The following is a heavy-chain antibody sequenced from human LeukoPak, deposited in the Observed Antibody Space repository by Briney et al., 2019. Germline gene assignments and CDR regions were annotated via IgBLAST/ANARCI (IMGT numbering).Heavy chain of an antibody. CDR3: ARGQLGPTSALFDS. V-gene: IGHV1-46*01. CDR1: GYTFIDYY. CDR2: INPAGGST. J-gene: IGHJ4*02. Sequence: GASVKVSCKTSGYTFIDYYLHWVRQAPGQSFEYMGIINPAGGSTSYHHKFQDRVTMTREASTSTIYMELRSLTFEDTAVYYCARGQLGPTSALFDSWGQGTLVTVSS. D-gene: IGHD1-26*01.